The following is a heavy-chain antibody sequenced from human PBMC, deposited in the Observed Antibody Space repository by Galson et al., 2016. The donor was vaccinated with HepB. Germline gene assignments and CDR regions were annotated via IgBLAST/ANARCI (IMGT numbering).Heavy chain of an antibody. Sequence: SLRLSCAASGFTFNNYGMSWVRQAPGKGLERISSISRSSSLIYYADSVTGRFTISRDNAKRSLYLQMNSLRVEDTAVYYCVREGGYCYGDSCRYFDLWGRGTVVTVSS. D-gene: IGHD2-15*01. J-gene: IGHJ2*01. CDR2: ISRSSSLI. V-gene: IGHV3-21*01. CDR3: VREGGYCYGDSCRYFDL. CDR1: GFTFNNYG.